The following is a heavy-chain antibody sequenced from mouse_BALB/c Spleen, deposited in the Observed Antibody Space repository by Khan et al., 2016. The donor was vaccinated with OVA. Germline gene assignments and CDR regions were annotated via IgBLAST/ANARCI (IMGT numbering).Heavy chain of an antibody. J-gene: IGHJ3*02. D-gene: IGHD2-12*01. V-gene: IGHV3-8*02. CDR2: IIYTGYT. CDR3: TRSTYRYAFGY. Sequence: EVQLQESGPSLVKPSQTLSLTCSVTGDSITSVYWNWIRKFPGNKLEYMGYIIYTGYTYYNPSLQCRISITRHTSKNQYYLQLNSVTDEDTATYYCTRSTYRYAFGYWGKGTLVTVSA. CDR1: GDSITSVY.